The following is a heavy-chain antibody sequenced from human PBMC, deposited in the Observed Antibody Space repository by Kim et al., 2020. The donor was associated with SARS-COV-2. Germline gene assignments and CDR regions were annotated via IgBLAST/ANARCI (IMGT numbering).Heavy chain of an antibody. D-gene: IGHD6-13*01. CDR3: ARGGGYSRSWYAYNWFDP. V-gene: IGHV4-59*02. CDR1: GGSVSSYY. J-gene: IGHJ5*02. Sequence: SETLSLTCTVSGGSVSSYYWGWIRQPPGKGLEWIGYIYSSGSTNYNPSLKSRVTISVDRSKNQFSLKLSSVTAADTAVYYCARGGGYSRSWYAYNWFDP. CDR2: IYSSGST.